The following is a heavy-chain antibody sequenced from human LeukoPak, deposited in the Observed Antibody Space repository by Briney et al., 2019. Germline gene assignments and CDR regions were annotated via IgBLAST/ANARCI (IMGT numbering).Heavy chain of an antibody. CDR2: IRNKSNTI. Sequence: PGGSLRLSCAASGFTFDDYGMSWVRQAPGKGLEWVSYIRNKSNTIYYADSVKGRFTISRDNAKNSLYLQMNSLRAEDTAIYYCVRRFDYWGQGILVTVSS. CDR3: VRRFDY. V-gene: IGHV3-48*01. CDR1: GFTFDDYG. J-gene: IGHJ4*02.